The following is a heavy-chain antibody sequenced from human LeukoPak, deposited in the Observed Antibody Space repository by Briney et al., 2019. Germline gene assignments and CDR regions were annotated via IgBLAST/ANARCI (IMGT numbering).Heavy chain of an antibody. V-gene: IGHV3-48*03. D-gene: IGHD3-3*01. J-gene: IGHJ5*02. CDR2: ISSSGSTI. CDR3: ARDEGDFWSGLNWFDP. Sequence: WGSLRLSCSASGFTFSSYEMNWVSQAPGKGLEWVSYISSSGSTIYYADSVKGRFTISRDNAKNSLYLQMSSLRSEDTAVYYCARDEGDFWSGLNWFDPWGQGTLVTVSS. CDR1: GFTFSSYE.